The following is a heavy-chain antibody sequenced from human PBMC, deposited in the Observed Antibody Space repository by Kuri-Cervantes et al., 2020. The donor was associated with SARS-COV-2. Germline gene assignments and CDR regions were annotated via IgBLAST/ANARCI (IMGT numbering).Heavy chain of an antibody. J-gene: IGHJ5*02. V-gene: IGHV1-2*04. CDR2: INPNSGGT. CDR3: ARGARITILGVLIGGRENPFFDP. Sequence: ASVKVSCKASGYTFTGYYIHWVRQAPGERLECMGWINPNSGGTKYAQKFEGWVTLTRDTSIATAYMEVSRLRSDDTAVYYCARGARITILGVLIGGRENPFFDPWGQGTQVTVSS. D-gene: IGHD3-3*01. CDR1: GYTFTGYY.